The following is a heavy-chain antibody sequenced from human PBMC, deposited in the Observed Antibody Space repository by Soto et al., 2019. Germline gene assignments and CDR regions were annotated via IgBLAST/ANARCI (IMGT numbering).Heavy chain of an antibody. CDR2: MNSDGSTT. CDR1: GFTFGNHW. CDR3: APAQVDY. Sequence: PGGSLRLSCVVSGFTFGNHWMHWVRQAPGKGLEWVSRMNSDGSTTNYADSVKGRFTVSRDNAKNTLYLQMNSLRAEDTAVYYFAPAQVDYWGPGTLVTVSS. J-gene: IGHJ4*02. V-gene: IGHV3-74*01.